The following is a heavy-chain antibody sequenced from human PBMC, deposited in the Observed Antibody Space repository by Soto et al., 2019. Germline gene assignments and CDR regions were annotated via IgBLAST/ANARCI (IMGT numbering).Heavy chain of an antibody. D-gene: IGHD2-2*01. CDR1: GFSLSTSGVG. J-gene: IGHJ4*02. V-gene: IGHV2-5*02. CDR2: IYWDDDK. Sequence: QITLKESGPTLVKPTQTLTLTCTFSGFSLSTSGVGVGWIRQPPGKALEWLALIYWDDDKRYSPSLKSRLTIPTDTSKNQVVLTMTNMYPVDTATYYCAHSSSTREGFDYWGQGTLVTVSS. CDR3: AHSSSTREGFDY.